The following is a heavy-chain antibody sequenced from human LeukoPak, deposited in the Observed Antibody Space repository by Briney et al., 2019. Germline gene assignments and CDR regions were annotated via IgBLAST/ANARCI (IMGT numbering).Heavy chain of an antibody. CDR2: ISSSSSYI. D-gene: IGHD3-9*01. V-gene: IGHV3-21*01. J-gene: IGHJ6*02. CDR1: IFTFSSYS. CDR3: ARDSFLTGYLDV. Sequence: KAGGSLRLSCAASIFTFSSYSINWVRQAPGKGLEWVSSISSSSSYIYYADSVKGRFTISRDNAKNSLYLQMNSLRAEDTAVYYCARDSFLTGYLDVWGQGTTVTVSS.